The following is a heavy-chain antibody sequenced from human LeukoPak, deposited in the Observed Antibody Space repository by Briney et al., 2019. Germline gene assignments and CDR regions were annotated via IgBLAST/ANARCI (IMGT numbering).Heavy chain of an antibody. CDR3: ARYSDGGSSDYFDY. Sequence: PVKASCKASGGTFSSYAISWVRQAPRHRLECMGRIIPILGIANYAQKFQGRVTITADKSTSTAYMELSSLRSEDTAVYYCARYSDGGSSDYFDYWGQGTLVTVSS. D-gene: IGHD4-23*01. CDR2: IIPILGIA. CDR1: GGTFSSYA. J-gene: IGHJ4*02. V-gene: IGHV1-69*04.